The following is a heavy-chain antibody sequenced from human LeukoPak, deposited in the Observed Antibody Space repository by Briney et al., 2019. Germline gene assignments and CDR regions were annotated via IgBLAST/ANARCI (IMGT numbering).Heavy chain of an antibody. CDR1: GFTFSNFW. CDR2: INQDGTEK. CDR3: ARPSDHYYYYFYMDV. J-gene: IGHJ6*03. V-gene: IGHV3-7*01. Sequence: GGSLRLSCADSGFTFSNFWMSWVRQAPGKGLEWVANINQDGTEKYYVDSVKGRFTISRDNSENTLYLQMNSLRIEDAGVYYCARPSDHYYYYFYMDVWGQGTTVTVSS.